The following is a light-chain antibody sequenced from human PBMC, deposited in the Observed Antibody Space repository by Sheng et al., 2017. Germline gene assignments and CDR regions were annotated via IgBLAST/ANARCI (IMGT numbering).Light chain of an antibody. CDR2: KAS. V-gene: IGKV1-5*03. CDR3: QQYASAPGT. Sequence: DIQMTQSPSTLSASVGDRVTITCRASQSISSWLAWYQQKPGKAPKLLIYKASSLESGVPSRFSGSGSGTEFTLTISRLEPEDFAVYYCQQYASAPGTFGQGTKVEIK. J-gene: IGKJ1*01. CDR1: QSISSW.